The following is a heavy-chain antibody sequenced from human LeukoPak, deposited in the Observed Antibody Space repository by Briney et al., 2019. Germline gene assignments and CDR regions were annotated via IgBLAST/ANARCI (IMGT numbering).Heavy chain of an antibody. Sequence: SETLSFTCAVYGGSFSGYYWSWIRRPPGKGLEWIGEINHSGSTNYNPSLKSRVTISVDTSKNQFSLKLSSVTAADTAVYYCARGHYSRYFDWLSPNNWFDPWGQGTLVTVSS. V-gene: IGHV4-34*01. CDR3: ARGHYSRYFDWLSPNNWFDP. D-gene: IGHD3-9*01. CDR2: INHSGST. CDR1: GGSFSGYY. J-gene: IGHJ5*02.